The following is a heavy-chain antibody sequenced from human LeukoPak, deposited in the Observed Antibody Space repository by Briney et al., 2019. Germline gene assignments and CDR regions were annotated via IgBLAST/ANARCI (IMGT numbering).Heavy chain of an antibody. CDR2: IYYSVST. J-gene: IGHJ4*02. Sequence: SETLSLTCTVSGDSISSGGYWSWIRRHPGKGLEWIGYIYYSVSTYYTPALQSRVTISVDTSKNQFSLKLNSVSAADTAVYYCARDGPSRSLYLWGQGTLVTVSS. CDR1: GDSISSGGY. D-gene: IGHD2-2*02. V-gene: IGHV4-31*03. CDR3: ARDGPSRSLYL.